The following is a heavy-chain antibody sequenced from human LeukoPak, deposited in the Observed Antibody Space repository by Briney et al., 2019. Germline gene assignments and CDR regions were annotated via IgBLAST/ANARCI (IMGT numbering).Heavy chain of an antibody. CDR1: GYTFTSYG. V-gene: IGHV1-18*01. Sequence: GASVKVSCKASGYTFTSYGISWVRQAPGQGLEWMGWISAYNGNTNYAQKLQGRVTMTTDTSTSKAYMELRSLRSDDTAVYYCARGSPYYYDSSXLLYYFDYWGQGTLVTVSS. J-gene: IGHJ4*02. D-gene: IGHD3-22*01. CDR3: ARGSPYYYDSSXLLYYFDY. CDR2: ISAYNGNT.